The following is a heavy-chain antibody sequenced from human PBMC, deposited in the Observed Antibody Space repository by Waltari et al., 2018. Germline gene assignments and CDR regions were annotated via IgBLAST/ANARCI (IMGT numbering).Heavy chain of an antibody. CDR2: VHGSGKT. J-gene: IGHJ5*02. D-gene: IGHD2-15*01. V-gene: IGHV4-4*02. CDR1: GDSITSPYL. CDR3: ARDRGRGLYLDT. Sequence: QESGPGLVKPSGTLSLNCGISGDSITSPYLWNWVRQSPQKGLEWLGQVHGSGKTNYNPSFASRVTISLDTSRNQCTLMLTSATAADTAIYYCARDRGRGLYLDTWGPGTLVTVSP.